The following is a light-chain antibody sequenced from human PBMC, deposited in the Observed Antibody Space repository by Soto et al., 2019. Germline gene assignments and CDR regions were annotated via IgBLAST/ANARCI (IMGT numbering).Light chain of an antibody. Sequence: QSVLTQPPSVSGAPGQRVTISCTGGSSNIGAGYHVHWYQQLPGAAPKLLIYGNNNRPSGVPDRFSGSKSGTSASLAITGLQAEDEADYYCQSYDSSLNRVFGGGTKVTVL. CDR2: GNN. V-gene: IGLV1-40*01. J-gene: IGLJ3*02. CDR3: QSYDSSLNRV. CDR1: SSNIGAGYH.